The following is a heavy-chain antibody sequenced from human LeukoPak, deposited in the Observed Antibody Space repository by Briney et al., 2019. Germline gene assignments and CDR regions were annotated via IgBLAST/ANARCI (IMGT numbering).Heavy chain of an antibody. J-gene: IGHJ5*02. V-gene: IGHV3-48*02. CDR3: ARGPSITIFGVVIPNWFDP. CDR2: ISSSSSTI. Sequence: PGRSLRLSCAASGFTFSSYAMHWVRQAPGKGLEWVSYISSSSSTIYYADSVKGRFTISRDNAKNSLYLQMNSLRDEDTAVYYCARGPSITIFGVVIPNWFDPWGQGTLVTVSS. CDR1: GFTFSSYA. D-gene: IGHD3-3*01.